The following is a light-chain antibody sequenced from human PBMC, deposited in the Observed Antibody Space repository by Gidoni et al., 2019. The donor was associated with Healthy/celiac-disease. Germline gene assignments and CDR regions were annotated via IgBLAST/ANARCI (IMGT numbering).Light chain of an antibody. CDR2: AAS. V-gene: IGKV1-17*01. J-gene: IGKJ1*01. CDR3: RQHNSYPLT. Sequence: DIQMTQSPSSRSASVGDRVTITCRASQGIRTALGSYQKKPGKAPKRLIYAASSLQSGVPSRFLCSRSGTDFPHTSRCLRPLDLAPLSCRQHNSYPLTFGQGTRVEIK. CDR1: QGIRTA.